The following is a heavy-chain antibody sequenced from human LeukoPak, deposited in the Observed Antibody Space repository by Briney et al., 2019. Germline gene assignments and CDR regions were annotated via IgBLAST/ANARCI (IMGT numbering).Heavy chain of an antibody. CDR2: IKQDESEK. Sequence: PGGSLRLSCAASGFTFINYWMSWVRQAPGKGLEWVANIKQDESEKYYVDSVKGRFTISRDNAKNSLYLQMNSLRAEDTAVYYCARHYPTMIRGVSSPCFDYWGQGTLVTVSS. V-gene: IGHV3-7*01. CDR1: GFTFINYW. D-gene: IGHD3-10*01. CDR3: ARHYPTMIRGVSSPCFDY. J-gene: IGHJ4*02.